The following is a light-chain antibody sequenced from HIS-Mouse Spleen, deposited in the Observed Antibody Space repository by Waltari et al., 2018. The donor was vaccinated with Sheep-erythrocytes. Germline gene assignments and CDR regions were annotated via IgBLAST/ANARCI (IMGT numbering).Light chain of an antibody. J-gene: IGKJ4*01. CDR1: QSVSSSY. V-gene: IGKV3-20*01. Sequence: EIVFTQSPGTLSLSPGERAILSCRASQSVSSSYLAWYQQKPGQAPRLLIYGAPSRATGIPDRFSGSEHGTDFTLTISRLEPEDFAVYYCQQYGSSRTFGGGTKVEIK. CDR2: GAP. CDR3: QQYGSSRT.